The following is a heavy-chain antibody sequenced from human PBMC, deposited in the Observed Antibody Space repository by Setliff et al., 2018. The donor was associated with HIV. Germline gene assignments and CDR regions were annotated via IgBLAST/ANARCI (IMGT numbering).Heavy chain of an antibody. CDR1: GYTFSDYY. D-gene: IGHD3-3*01. Sequence: VASVKVSCKASGYTFSDYYFHWVRQAPGQGLEWMGWINPKFGGTLYAQKFQGRVVMTRDMYTNTVYMELSSLSSDDTAVYYCARDLSTHWSGYSLGYWGQGTLVTVSS. CDR3: ARDLSTHWSGYSLGY. V-gene: IGHV1-2*02. J-gene: IGHJ4*02. CDR2: INPKFGGT.